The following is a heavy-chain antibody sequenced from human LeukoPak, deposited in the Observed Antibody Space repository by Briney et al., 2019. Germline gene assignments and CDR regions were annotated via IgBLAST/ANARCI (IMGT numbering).Heavy chain of an antibody. D-gene: IGHD3-10*01. Sequence: SETLSLTCTVSGGSISSYYWSWIRPPAGKGLEWIGRMYTSGSTNYNPSLKSRVTMSVDTSKNQFSLKLSSVTAADTAVYYCARAGTYGVRGVISSDVWGQGTTVTVSS. V-gene: IGHV4-4*07. CDR3: ARAGTYGVRGVISSDV. J-gene: IGHJ6*02. CDR1: GGSISSYY. CDR2: MYTSGST.